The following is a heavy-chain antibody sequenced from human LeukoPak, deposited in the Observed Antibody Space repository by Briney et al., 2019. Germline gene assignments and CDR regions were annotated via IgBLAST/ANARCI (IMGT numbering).Heavy chain of an antibody. CDR2: IYYSGST. D-gene: IGHD2-21*02. Sequence: SETLSLTCTVSGGSISSYYWRWIRQPPGKGLEWIGYIYYSGSTNYNPSLKSRVTISVDTSKNQFSLKLSSVTAADTAVYYCARDLGTDIFDYWGQGTLVTVSS. V-gene: IGHV4-59*01. CDR3: ARDLGTDIFDY. J-gene: IGHJ4*02. CDR1: GGSISSYY.